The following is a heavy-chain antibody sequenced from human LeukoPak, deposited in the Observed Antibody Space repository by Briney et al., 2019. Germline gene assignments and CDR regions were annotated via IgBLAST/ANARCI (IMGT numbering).Heavy chain of an antibody. V-gene: IGHV3-23*01. Sequence: GGSLRLSCAASGFTFSSYAMTWVRQPPGEGLEWVSVISDTADSTYYADSVKGRFTISRDNSKNTLYLQMSTLRDEDTAVYYCAKGSGGGFYYPLDYWGQGTLVTVSS. CDR3: AKGSGGGFYYPLDY. D-gene: IGHD2-15*01. CDR2: ISDTADST. J-gene: IGHJ4*02. CDR1: GFTFSSYA.